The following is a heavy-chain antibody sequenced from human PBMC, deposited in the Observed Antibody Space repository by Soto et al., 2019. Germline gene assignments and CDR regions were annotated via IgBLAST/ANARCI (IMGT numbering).Heavy chain of an antibody. J-gene: IGHJ6*02. CDR2: ITPVLGIA. CDR3: ARGGAVAGDPNLQRYYYGMDV. CDR1: GRTFSSYS. D-gene: IGHD6-19*01. Sequence: QVQLVQSGAEVKKPGSSVKVSCEASGRTFSSYSIIWVRQAPGQGLEWMGRITPVLGIANYAQKFQGRVTITADKSTGTAYMDLSSLTFEDTAVYYCARGGAVAGDPNLQRYYYGMDVWGQGTTVTVSS. V-gene: IGHV1-69*02.